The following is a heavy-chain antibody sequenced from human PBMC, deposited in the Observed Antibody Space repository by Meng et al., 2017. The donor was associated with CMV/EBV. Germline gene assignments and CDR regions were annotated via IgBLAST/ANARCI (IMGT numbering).Heavy chain of an antibody. J-gene: IGHJ6*02. D-gene: IGHD6-19*01. CDR2: IKQDGSEK. V-gene: IGHV3-7*01. Sequence: GESLKISCAASGFTFSSYSMNWVRQAPGKGLEWVANIKQDGSEKYYVDSVKGRFTISRDNAKNSLYLQMNSLRAEDTAVYYCARAISGWRVYYYYYGMDVWGQGTTVTVSS. CDR3: ARAISGWRVYYYYYGMDV. CDR1: GFTFSSYS.